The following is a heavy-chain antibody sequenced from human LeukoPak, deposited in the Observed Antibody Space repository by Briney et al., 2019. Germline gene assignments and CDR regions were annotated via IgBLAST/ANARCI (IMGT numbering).Heavy chain of an antibody. D-gene: IGHD3-3*01. CDR2: INHSGST. CDR1: GGSFSGYY. V-gene: IGHV4-34*01. CDR3: AYAARYDFWSGPADY. Sequence: SETLSLTCTVYGGSFSGYYWSWIRQPPGKGLEWIGEINHSGSTNYNPSLKSRVTISVDTSKNQFSLKLSSVTAADTAVYYCAYAARYDFWSGPADYWGQGTLVTVSS. J-gene: IGHJ4*02.